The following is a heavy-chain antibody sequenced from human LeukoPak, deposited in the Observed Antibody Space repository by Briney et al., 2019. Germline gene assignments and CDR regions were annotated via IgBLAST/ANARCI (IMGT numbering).Heavy chain of an antibody. CDR3: ARDLMAVTPSYFDY. J-gene: IGHJ4*02. D-gene: IGHD2-8*01. V-gene: IGHV1-18*01. CDR1: RYTFTSYG. Sequence: ASVKVSCKASRYTFTSYGISWLRQAPGQGLEWMGWISAYNGNTNYAQKLQGRVTMTTDTSTSTAYMELRSLRSDDTAVYYCARDLMAVTPSYFDYWGQGTLVTVSS. CDR2: ISAYNGNT.